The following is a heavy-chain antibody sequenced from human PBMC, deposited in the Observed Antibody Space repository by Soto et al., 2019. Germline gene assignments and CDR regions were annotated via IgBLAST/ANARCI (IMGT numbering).Heavy chain of an antibody. J-gene: IGHJ6*03. CDR2: IWYDGSNK. V-gene: IGHV3-33*01. D-gene: IGHD2-15*01. Sequence: QVQLVESGGGVVQPGRSLRLSCAASGFTFSSYGTHWVRQAPGKGLEWVAVIWYDGSNKYYADSVKGRFTISRDNSKNTLYLQMNSLRAEDTAVYYCARGPQSGRYYYYYMDVWGKGTTVTVSS. CDR3: ARGPQSGRYYYYYMDV. CDR1: GFTFSSYG.